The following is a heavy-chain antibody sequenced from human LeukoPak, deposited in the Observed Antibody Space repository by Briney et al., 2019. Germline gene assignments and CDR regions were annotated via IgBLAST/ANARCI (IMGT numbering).Heavy chain of an antibody. J-gene: IGHJ4*02. CDR2: IIPIRGIA. Sequence: SVKVSCKSSGGTFSSYTITWVRQAPGQGLEWMGRIIPIRGIANYAQKFQGRVTITTDKSTSTAYMELSSLRSEDTAVYYCAIDHSIAEAGFFNYGGRGTLVTFSS. CDR1: GGTFSSYT. CDR3: AIDHSIAEAGFFNY. V-gene: IGHV1-69*04. D-gene: IGHD6-19*01.